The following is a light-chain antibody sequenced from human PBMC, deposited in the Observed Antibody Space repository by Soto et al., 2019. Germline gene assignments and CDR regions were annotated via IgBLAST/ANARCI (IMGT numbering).Light chain of an antibody. CDR3: QQYHRSSIT. CDR2: KAS. Sequence: DVQMTQSPSSLSPSVGHRVTITCRASQNINRWLAWYQQKPGKAPKLLIYKASTLKSGVPSRFSGSGSGTEFTLTISSLQPDDFATYYCQQYHRSSITVGQGTRLDTK. CDR1: QNINRW. J-gene: IGKJ5*01. V-gene: IGKV1-5*03.